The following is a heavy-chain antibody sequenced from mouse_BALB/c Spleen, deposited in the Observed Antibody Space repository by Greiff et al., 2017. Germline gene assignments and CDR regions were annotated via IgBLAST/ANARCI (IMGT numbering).Heavy chain of an antibody. CDR2: ISDGGSYT. CDR3: ARDYGNYGGLAY. Sequence: EVQLVESGGGLVKPGGSLKLSCAASGFTFSDYYMYWVRQTPEKRLEWVATISDGGSYTYYPDSVKGRFTISRDNAKNNLYLQMSSLKSEDTAMYYCARDYGNYGGLAYWGQGTLVTVSA. V-gene: IGHV5-4*02. D-gene: IGHD2-1*01. J-gene: IGHJ3*01. CDR1: GFTFSDYY.